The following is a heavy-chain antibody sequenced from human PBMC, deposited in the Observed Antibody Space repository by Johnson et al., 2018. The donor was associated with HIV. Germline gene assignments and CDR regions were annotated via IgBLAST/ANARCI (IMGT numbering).Heavy chain of an antibody. CDR3: SSGAYYDFWSGLAHAFDI. V-gene: IGHV3-30*04. CDR2: ISYDGTTK. CDR1: GFTFSSYA. J-gene: IGHJ3*02. Sequence: QVQLVESGGGVVQPGRSLRLSCAASGFTFSSYAMHWVRQAPGKGLEWVAVISYDGTTKYYADSVKGRFTISRDNSKNTLYLEMNSLRAEETAVYYCSSGAYYDFWSGLAHAFDIWGQGTMVTVSS. D-gene: IGHD3-3*01.